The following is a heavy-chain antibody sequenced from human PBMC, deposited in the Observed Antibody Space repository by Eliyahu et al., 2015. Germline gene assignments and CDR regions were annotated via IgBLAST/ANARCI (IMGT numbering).Heavy chain of an antibody. J-gene: IGHJ4*02. CDR1: GDSISNSSFX. CDR3: ATWGRWSTTYYNY. Sequence: QLQLQESGPGLVKPSETLSLXCXVFGDSISNSSFXWDWIRQPPGKSLGGIGSIYHSGNTYYNASLKSRVTMSMDTSKNQFSLNLTSVTAGDTALYYCATWGRWSTTYYNYWGPGTLVTVSS. V-gene: IGHV4-39*01. CDR2: IYHSGNT. D-gene: IGHD3-10*01.